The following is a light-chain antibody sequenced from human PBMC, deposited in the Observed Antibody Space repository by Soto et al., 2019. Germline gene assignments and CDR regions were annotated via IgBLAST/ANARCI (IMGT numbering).Light chain of an antibody. CDR2: DAS. V-gene: IGKV3-20*01. J-gene: IGKJ2*01. CDR1: QSISSNY. CDR3: QQYGSSPFT. Sequence: EIVLTQSPGTLSLSPGERTTLSCGASQSISSNYLAWYQQKPGQAPRLLIYDASSRATGIPDRFSGSGSGTDFALTISRLETEDIAVYYCQQYGSSPFTFGQGTKLEI.